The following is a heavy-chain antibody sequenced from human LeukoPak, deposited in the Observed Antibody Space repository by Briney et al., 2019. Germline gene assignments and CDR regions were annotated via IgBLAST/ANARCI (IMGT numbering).Heavy chain of an antibody. J-gene: IGHJ4*02. V-gene: IGHV5-51*01. Sequence: GESLKISCQGSGFNFAIYWIAWVRQMPGQGLEWMGIIYGGDSDTGYNPSFQGQVLISTDQSSSTAYLHWDSLKPSDTAVYYCARLLTISGRASRNFDYWGQGTLVTVSS. CDR3: ARLLTISGRASRNFDY. CDR2: IYGGDSDT. CDR1: GFNFAIYW. D-gene: IGHD2-21*01.